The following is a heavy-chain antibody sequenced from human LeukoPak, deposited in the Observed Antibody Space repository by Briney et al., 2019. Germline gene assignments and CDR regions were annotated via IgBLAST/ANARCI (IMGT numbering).Heavy chain of an antibody. Sequence: ASVKVSCKASGYTFTSYGISWVLQAPGQGLEWMGWISAYNGNTNYAQKLQGRVTMTTDTSTSTAYMELRSLRSDDTAVYYCARTYCSSTSCWYGSYYFDYWGQGTLVTVSS. J-gene: IGHJ4*02. V-gene: IGHV1-18*01. CDR1: GYTFTSYG. D-gene: IGHD2-2*01. CDR3: ARTYCSSTSCWYGSYYFDY. CDR2: ISAYNGNT.